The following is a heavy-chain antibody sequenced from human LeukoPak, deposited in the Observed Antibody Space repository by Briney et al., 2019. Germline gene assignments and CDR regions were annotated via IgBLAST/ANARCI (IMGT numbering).Heavy chain of an antibody. J-gene: IGHJ4*02. D-gene: IGHD6-19*01. Sequence: ASVKVSCKASGYTFTSYDINWVRQATGQGLEWMGWMNPNSGSTGYAQKFQGRVTMTRNTSISTAYMELSSLRSEDTAVYYCARDRVGVGGNGWENWGQGTLVTVSS. CDR1: GYTFTSYD. CDR2: MNPNSGST. CDR3: ARDRVGVGGNGWEN. V-gene: IGHV1-8*01.